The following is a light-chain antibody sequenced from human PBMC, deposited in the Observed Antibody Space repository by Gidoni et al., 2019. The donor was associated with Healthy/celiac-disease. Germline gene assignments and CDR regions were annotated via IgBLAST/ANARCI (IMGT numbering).Light chain of an antibody. CDR2: GAS. Sequence: EIVMTQSPATLSVPPGESATLSCRASQSVSSNLAWYQQKPGQAPRLLIYGASTRATGIPARCSGSGAGTEFTLTISSLQSEDFAVYYCQQYNNWPPYTFGQGTKLEIK. CDR3: QQYNNWPPYT. CDR1: QSVSSN. V-gene: IGKV3-15*01. J-gene: IGKJ2*01.